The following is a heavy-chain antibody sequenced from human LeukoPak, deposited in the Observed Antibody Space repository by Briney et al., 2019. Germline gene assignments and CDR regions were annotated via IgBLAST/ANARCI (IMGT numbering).Heavy chain of an antibody. D-gene: IGHD3-16*02. V-gene: IGHV4-34*01. J-gene: IGHJ6*03. CDR2: INHSGST. CDR1: GGSFSGYY. CDR3: ARVKSFYYYMDV. Sequence: SETLSPTCAVYGGSFSGYYWSWIRQPPGKGLEWIGEINHSGSTNYNPSLKSRVTISVDTSKNQFSLKLSSVTAADTAVYYCARVKSFYYYMDVWGKGTTVTISS.